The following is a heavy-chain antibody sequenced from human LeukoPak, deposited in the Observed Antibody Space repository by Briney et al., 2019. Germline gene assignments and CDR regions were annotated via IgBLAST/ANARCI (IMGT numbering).Heavy chain of an antibody. CDR2: ISSSSSYI. V-gene: IGHV3-21*01. J-gene: IGHJ5*02. Sequence: GGSLRLSCAASGFTFSSYSMNWVRQAPGKGLEWVSSISSSSSYIYYADSVKGRFTISRDNAKNSLYLQMNSLRAEDTAVYYCASESQRLFIGAFDPWGQGTLVTVSS. D-gene: IGHD6-25*01. CDR1: GFTFSSYS. CDR3: ASESQRLFIGAFDP.